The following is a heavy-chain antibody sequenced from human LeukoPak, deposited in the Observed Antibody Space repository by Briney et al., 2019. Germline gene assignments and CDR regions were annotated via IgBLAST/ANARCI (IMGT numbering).Heavy chain of an antibody. Sequence: GGSLRLSCAASGFTFSSYWMSWVRQAPGKGLEWVANIKQDGSEKYYVDSVKGRFTISRDNSKNTLYLQMNSLRAEDTAVYYCAKDEGDGYNVYYFDYWGQGTLVTVSS. D-gene: IGHD5-24*01. CDR1: GFTFSSYW. CDR2: IKQDGSEK. CDR3: AKDEGDGYNVYYFDY. V-gene: IGHV3-7*01. J-gene: IGHJ4*02.